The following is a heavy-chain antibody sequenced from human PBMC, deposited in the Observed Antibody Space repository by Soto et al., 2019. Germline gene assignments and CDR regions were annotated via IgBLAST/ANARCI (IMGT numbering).Heavy chain of an antibody. CDR2: ISSSGSTK. CDR1: GFTFSSYE. V-gene: IGHV3-48*03. J-gene: IGHJ6*02. CDR3: ARDSQDSRHGDDYYYYYYYGMDV. Sequence: EVQLVESGGGLVQPGGSLRLSCAASGFTFSSYEMNWVRQAPGKGLEWVSYISSSGSTKYYADSVKGRFTISRDNAKNSPYLQMNSLRAEDTAVYYCARDSQDSRHGDDYYYYYYYGMDVWGQRTTVTVSS. D-gene: IGHD4-17*01.